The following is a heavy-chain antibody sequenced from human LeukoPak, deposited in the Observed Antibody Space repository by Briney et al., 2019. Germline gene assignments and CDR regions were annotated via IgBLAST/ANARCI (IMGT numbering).Heavy chain of an antibody. CDR2: ISSSGSTI. Sequence: GGSLRLSCAASGFTFSDYYMSWIRQAPGKGLEWVSYISSSGSTIYYADSVKGRFTISRDNAKNSLYLQMNSLRVEDTAVYYCARAVCSSTSCPQEYNWFDPWGQGTLVTVSS. V-gene: IGHV3-11*01. CDR3: ARAVCSSTSCPQEYNWFDP. J-gene: IGHJ5*02. CDR1: GFTFSDYY. D-gene: IGHD2-2*01.